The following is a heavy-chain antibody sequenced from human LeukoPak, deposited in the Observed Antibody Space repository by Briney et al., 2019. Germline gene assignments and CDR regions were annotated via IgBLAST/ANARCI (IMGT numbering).Heavy chain of an antibody. V-gene: IGHV3-23*01. CDR1: GFTFSNYF. CDR3: GRDSRTGGPRAFDS. J-gene: IGHJ4*02. D-gene: IGHD2-8*02. CDR2: ISNSGSST. Sequence: TGGSPRISCGAPGFTFSNYFKTWGPPGPGEGVVWVSNISNSGSSTYYADSVKGRFTISRDSSKSTLYLQMGSLRAEDTAIYYCGRDSRTGGPRAFDSWGQGTLVTVSS.